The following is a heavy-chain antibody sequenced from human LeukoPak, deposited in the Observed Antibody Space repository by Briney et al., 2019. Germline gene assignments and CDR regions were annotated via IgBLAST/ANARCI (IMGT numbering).Heavy chain of an antibody. J-gene: IGHJ5*02. CDR1: GGSISSHY. V-gene: IGHV4-59*11. CDR2: IYYSGST. D-gene: IGHD3-22*01. Sequence: SETLSLTCTVSGGSISSHYWSWIRQPPGKGLEWIGYIYYSGSTKYNPSLKSRVTISVDTSKNQFSPKLSSVTAADTAVYYCARLYDSSGYTNWLDPWGQGTLVTVSS. CDR3: ARLYDSSGYTNWLDP.